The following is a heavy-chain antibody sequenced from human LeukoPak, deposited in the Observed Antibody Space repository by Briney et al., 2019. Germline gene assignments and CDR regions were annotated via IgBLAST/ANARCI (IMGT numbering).Heavy chain of an antibody. CDR3: ASGTYGSGSYSPIYYYYYGMDV. Sequence: ASVKVSCKASGYTFTGYYMHWVRQAPRQGLEWMGWINPNSGGTSYAQKFQGRVTMTRDTSISTAYMELSRLRSDDTAVYYCASGTYGSGSYSPIYYYYYGMDVWGQGTAVTVSS. CDR1: GYTFTGYY. J-gene: IGHJ6*02. CDR2: INPNSGGT. V-gene: IGHV1-2*02. D-gene: IGHD3-10*01.